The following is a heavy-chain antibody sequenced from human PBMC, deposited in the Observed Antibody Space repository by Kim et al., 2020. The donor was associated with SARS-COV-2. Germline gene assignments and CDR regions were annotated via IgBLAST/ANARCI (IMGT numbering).Heavy chain of an antibody. CDR1: GYSFSMYW. Sequence: GESLKISCKGSGYSFSMYWINWVRQMPGKGLEWMGRVDPSDSYSNYSPSFQGHVTLSADKSISTAYLQWGSLKASDTAMYYCARQGGQSALQSEDLDIWG. V-gene: IGHV5-10-1*01. D-gene: IGHD4-4*01. J-gene: IGHJ3*02. CDR2: VDPSDSYS. CDR3: ARQGGQSALQSEDLDI.